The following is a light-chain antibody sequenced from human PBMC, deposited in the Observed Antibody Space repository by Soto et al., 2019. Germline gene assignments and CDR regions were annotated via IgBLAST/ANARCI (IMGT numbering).Light chain of an antibody. V-gene: IGLV2-14*03. CDR1: SSDVGGYDY. CDR3: GTWDSSLGSFYV. J-gene: IGLJ1*01. Sequence: QSALTQPASVSGSPGQSITISCTGTSSDVGGYDYVSWYQQHPGKAPKLMIYDNTKRPSGIPDRFSGSRSGTSASLGISGLQAGDEADYFCGTWDSSLGSFYVFGPGTKLTVL. CDR2: DNT.